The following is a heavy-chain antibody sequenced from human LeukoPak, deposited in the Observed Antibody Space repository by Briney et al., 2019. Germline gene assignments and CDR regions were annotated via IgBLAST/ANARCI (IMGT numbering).Heavy chain of an antibody. V-gene: IGHV3-23*01. CDR1: GFTFSSYS. CDR2: TSDRGDYT. Sequence: GGSLRLSCAASGFTFSSYSMSWVRQAPGKGLEWVSGTSDRGDYTYYADSVKGRFTISKDNAKNTVHLQMNNLRAEDTAVYYCVSFYETYWGRGTLVTVSS. J-gene: IGHJ4*02. CDR3: VSFYETY. D-gene: IGHD2/OR15-2a*01.